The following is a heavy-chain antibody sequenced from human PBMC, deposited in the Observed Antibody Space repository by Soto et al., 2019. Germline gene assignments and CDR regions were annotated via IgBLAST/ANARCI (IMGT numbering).Heavy chain of an antibody. D-gene: IGHD2-15*01. CDR3: ARMGGCSGGSCYPGYHYYYYMDV. CDR2: INPNSGGT. CDR1: GYTFTSYG. Sequence: GASVKVSCKASGYTFTSYGVSWVRQAPGQGLEWMGWINPNSGGTNYAQKFQGWVTMTRDTSISTAYMELSRLRSDDTAVYYCARMGGCSGGSCYPGYHYYYYMDVWGKGTTVTVSS. J-gene: IGHJ6*03. V-gene: IGHV1-2*04.